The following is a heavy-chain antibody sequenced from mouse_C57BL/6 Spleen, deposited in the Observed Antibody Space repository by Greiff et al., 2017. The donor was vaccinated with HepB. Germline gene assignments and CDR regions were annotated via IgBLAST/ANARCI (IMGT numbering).Heavy chain of an antibody. CDR2: IDPETGGT. D-gene: IGHD2-14*01. CDR1: GYTFTDYE. CDR3: TGSRYFRDAMDY. Sequence: QVQLQQSGAELVRPGASVTLSCKASGYTFTDYEMHWVKQTPVHGLEWIGAIDPETGGTAYNQKFKGKAILTADKSSSTAYMELRSLTSEDSAVYYCTGSRYFRDAMDYWGQGTSVTVSS. J-gene: IGHJ4*01. V-gene: IGHV1-15*01.